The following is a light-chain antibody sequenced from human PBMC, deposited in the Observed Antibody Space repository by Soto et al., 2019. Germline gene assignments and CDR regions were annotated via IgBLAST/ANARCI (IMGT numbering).Light chain of an antibody. J-gene: IGLJ1*01. CDR2: DAS. V-gene: IGLV2-14*01. CDR3: SSYTSSGTYV. CDR1: SSDVGGYNY. Sequence: SVLAQPASVSGSPGQSITISCTGTSSDVGGYNYVSWYQQHPGKAPKLMIYDASNRPSGVSNRFSGSKSGNTASLTISGLQAEDEADYFCSSYTSSGTYVFGTGTKVTVL.